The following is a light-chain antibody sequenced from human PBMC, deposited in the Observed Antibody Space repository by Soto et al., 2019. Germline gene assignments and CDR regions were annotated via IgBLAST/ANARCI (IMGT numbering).Light chain of an antibody. CDR3: SSYTSSSTLV. Sequence: QSALIQPASVSGSPGQSITISCTGTSSDVGGYHYVSWYQHHPGKAPKLMIYDVSNRPSGVSNRFSGSKSGNTASLTISGLQAEDEADYYCSSYTSSSTLVFGGGTKVTVL. CDR1: SSDVGGYHY. CDR2: DVS. J-gene: IGLJ2*01. V-gene: IGLV2-14*03.